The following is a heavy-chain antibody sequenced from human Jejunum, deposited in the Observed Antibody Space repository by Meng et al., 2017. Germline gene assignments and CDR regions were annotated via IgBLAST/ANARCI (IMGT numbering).Heavy chain of an antibody. CDR2: ISRIGSI. J-gene: IGHJ5*01. V-gene: IGHV3-48*03. CDR1: GFTFSDYE. CDR3: ARADYGGSSVHWIDS. Sequence: GESLKISCAASGFTFSDYEMNWVRQAPGKGLEWISYISRIGSIYYTDSVRGRFTISRDDAKNSLYLQMDSLRGDDTAVYYCARADYGGSSVHWIDSWGPGTLVTVSS. D-gene: IGHD4-23*01.